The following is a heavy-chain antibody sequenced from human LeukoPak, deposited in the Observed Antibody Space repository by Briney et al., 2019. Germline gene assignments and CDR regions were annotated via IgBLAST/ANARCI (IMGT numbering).Heavy chain of an antibody. CDR2: IKRKTDGGAA. Sequence: GGSLRLSCAASGFTFSNAWMSWVRQAPGKGLEWVGRIKRKTDGGAADYAAPVKGRFTISRDDSKNTLYLQLSSLKSEDTAVYYCVNYGMDVWGQGTTVTVSS. V-gene: IGHV3-15*01. CDR1: GFTFSNAW. J-gene: IGHJ6*02. CDR3: VNYGMDV.